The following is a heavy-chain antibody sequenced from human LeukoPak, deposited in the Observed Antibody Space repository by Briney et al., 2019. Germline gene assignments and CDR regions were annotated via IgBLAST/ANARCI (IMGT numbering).Heavy chain of an antibody. V-gene: IGHV4-34*01. CDR1: GGSFSGYY. Sequence: SETLSLTCAVYGGSFSGYYWGWIRQPPGKGLGFIGSIYYSGSTYHNPSLKSRVTISVDTSKNQFSLKLSSVTAADTAVYYCARDGRGLGFYYYYMDVWGKGTTVTVSS. CDR3: ARDGRGLGFYYYYMDV. J-gene: IGHJ6*03. CDR2: IYYSGST. D-gene: IGHD2-8*01.